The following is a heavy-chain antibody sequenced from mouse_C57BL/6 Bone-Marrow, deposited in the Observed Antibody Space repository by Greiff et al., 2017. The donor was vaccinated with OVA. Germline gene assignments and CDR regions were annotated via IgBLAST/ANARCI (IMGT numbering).Heavy chain of an antibody. Sequence: VQLKESGPGLVKPSQSLSLTCSVTGYSITSGYYWNWIRQFPGNKLEWMGYISYDGSNNYNPSLKNRNSITRDTSKNQFFLKLNSVTTEDTATYYCAREGYAMDYWGQGTSVTVSS. V-gene: IGHV3-6*01. J-gene: IGHJ4*01. CDR3: AREGYAMDY. CDR2: ISYDGSN. CDR1: GYSITSGYY.